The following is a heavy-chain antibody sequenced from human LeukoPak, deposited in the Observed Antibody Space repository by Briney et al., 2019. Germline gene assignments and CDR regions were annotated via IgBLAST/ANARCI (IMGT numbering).Heavy chain of an antibody. CDR1: GYTFTGYY. Sequence: ASAKVSCKASGYTFTGYYMHWVRQAPGQGLEWMGWINPNSGGTNYAQKFQGRVTMTRDTSISTAYMELSRLRPDDTAVYYCARSLPRYYYYMDVWGKGTTVTVSS. CDR2: INPNSGGT. CDR3: ARSLPRYYYYMDV. V-gene: IGHV1-2*02. D-gene: IGHD5/OR15-5a*01. J-gene: IGHJ6*03.